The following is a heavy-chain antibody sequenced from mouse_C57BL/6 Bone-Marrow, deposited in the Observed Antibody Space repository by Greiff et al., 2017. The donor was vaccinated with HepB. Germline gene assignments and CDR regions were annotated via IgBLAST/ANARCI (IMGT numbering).Heavy chain of an antibody. CDR2: IYPGSGNT. J-gene: IGHJ1*03. D-gene: IGHD1-1*01. CDR1: GYTFTDYY. CDR3: ARRDYYGSSWYFDV. Sequence: QVHVKQSGAELVRPGASVKLSCKASGYTFTDYYINWVKQRPGQGLEWIARIYPGSGNTYYNEKFKGKATLTAEKSSSTAYMQLSSLTSEDSAVYFCARRDYYGSSWYFDVWGTGTTATVSS. V-gene: IGHV1-76*01.